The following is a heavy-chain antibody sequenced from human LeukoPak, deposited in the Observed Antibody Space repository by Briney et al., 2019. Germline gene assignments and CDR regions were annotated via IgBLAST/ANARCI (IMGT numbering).Heavy chain of an antibody. Sequence: GGSLRLSCAASGFTFSSYAMHWVRQAPGKGLEWVAVISYDGSNKYYADSVKGRFTISRDNSKNTLYLQMNSLRAEDTAMYYCARALLRDLLWFGGAFDYWGQGTLVTVSS. CDR2: ISYDGSNK. D-gene: IGHD3-10*01. CDR3: ARALLRDLLWFGGAFDY. V-gene: IGHV3-30*04. J-gene: IGHJ4*02. CDR1: GFTFSSYA.